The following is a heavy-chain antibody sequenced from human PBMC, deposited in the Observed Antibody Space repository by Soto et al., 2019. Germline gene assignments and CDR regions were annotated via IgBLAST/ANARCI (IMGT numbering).Heavy chain of an antibody. Sequence: ASVKVSCKASGYTFTSYDINWVRQATGQGLEWMGWMNPNSGNTGYAQKFQGRVTMTRNTSISTAYMELSSLRSEDTAVYYCARGLFLAPYYYYMDFWGKGTTVTVSS. CDR2: MNPNSGNT. D-gene: IGHD5-12*01. V-gene: IGHV1-8*01. CDR1: GYTFTSYD. CDR3: ARGLFLAPYYYYMDF. J-gene: IGHJ6*03.